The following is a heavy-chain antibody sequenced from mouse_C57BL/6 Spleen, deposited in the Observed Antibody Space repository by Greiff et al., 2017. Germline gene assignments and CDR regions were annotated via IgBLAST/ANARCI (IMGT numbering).Heavy chain of an antibody. Sequence: QVQLQQPGAELVKPGASVKLSCKASGYTFTSYWMQWVKQRPGQGLEWIGEIDPSDSYTNYNKKFKGKATLTVDTSSSTAYMQLSSLTSEDSAVYCCARASHSKTGAMDYWGQGTSVTVSS. CDR1: GYTFTSYW. CDR3: ARASHSKTGAMDY. CDR2: IDPSDSYT. J-gene: IGHJ4*01. V-gene: IGHV1-50*01.